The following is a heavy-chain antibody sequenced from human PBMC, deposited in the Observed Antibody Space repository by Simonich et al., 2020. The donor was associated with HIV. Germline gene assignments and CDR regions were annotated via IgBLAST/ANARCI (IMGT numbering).Heavy chain of an antibody. CDR1: EYTFTSYY. V-gene: IGHV1-46*01. J-gene: IGHJ2*01. Sequence: QVQLVQSGAEVKKPGASVKVSCKASEYTFTSYYMNRLRQAPGQGLEWMGKITPGGSRTYAQKFQVRVTMTRDTSTSTVYMELSSLGSEDTAVYYCAGDSGGYWYFDLWGRGTLVTVSS. D-gene: IGHD2-15*01. CDR3: AGDSGGYWYFDL. CDR2: ITPGGSR.